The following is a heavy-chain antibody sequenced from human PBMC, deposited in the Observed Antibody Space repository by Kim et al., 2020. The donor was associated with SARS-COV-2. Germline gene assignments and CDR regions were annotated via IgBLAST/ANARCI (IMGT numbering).Heavy chain of an antibody. CDR3: ARTTGAYIVATTWNWFDP. V-gene: IGHV3-21*01. CDR1: GFTFSSYS. J-gene: IGHJ5*02. Sequence: GGSLRLSCAASGFTFSSYSMNWVRQAPGKGLEWVSSISSSSSYIYYADSVKGRFTISRDNAKNSLYLQMNSLRAEDTAVYYCARTTGAYIVATTWNWFDPWGQGTLVTVSS. D-gene: IGHD5-12*01. CDR2: ISSSSSYI.